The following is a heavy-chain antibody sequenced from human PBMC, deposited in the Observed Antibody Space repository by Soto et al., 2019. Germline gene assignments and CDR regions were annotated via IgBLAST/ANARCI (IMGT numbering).Heavy chain of an antibody. V-gene: IGHV1-2*04. CDR2: INPNSGGT. Sequence: ASVKVSCKASGYTFTGYYMHWVRQAPGQGLEWMGWINPNSGGTNYAQKFQGWVTMTRDTSISTAYMELSRLRSDDTAVYYCARARTRSSGWAIDSWGQGTLVTVS. J-gene: IGHJ4*02. CDR3: ARARTRSSGWAIDS. D-gene: IGHD6-19*01. CDR1: GYTFTGYY.